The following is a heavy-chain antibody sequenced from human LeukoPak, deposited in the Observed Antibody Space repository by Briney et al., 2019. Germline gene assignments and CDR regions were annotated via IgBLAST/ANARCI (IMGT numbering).Heavy chain of an antibody. J-gene: IGHJ4*02. V-gene: IGHV1-18*01. Sequence: ASVKVSCKASGGTFSSYAISWVRQAPGQGLEWMGWISGYNDNTNYALKFQGRVTLTTDTSTSTAYMELRSLRSDDTAVYYCARDLAYNYGDPHYFDYWGQGVLVTVSS. CDR3: ARDLAYNYGDPHYFDY. CDR2: ISGYNDNT. D-gene: IGHD4-17*01. CDR1: GGTFSSYA.